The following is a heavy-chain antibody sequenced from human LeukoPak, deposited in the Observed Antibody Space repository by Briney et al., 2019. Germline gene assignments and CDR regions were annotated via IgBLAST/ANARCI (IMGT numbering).Heavy chain of an antibody. CDR3: ARDQYSYAHAAH. CDR2: VSSHGDST. V-gene: IGHV3-64*04. J-gene: IGHJ4*02. Sequence: GGSLRLSCSASGFTFSNYAMHWVRQAPGKGLEFVSAVSSHGDSTYYADSVKGRFTISRDNSKNTLYLQMNSLRAEDTAVYYCARDQYSYAHAAHRGQGTLVTVSS. CDR1: GFTFSNYA. D-gene: IGHD5-18*01.